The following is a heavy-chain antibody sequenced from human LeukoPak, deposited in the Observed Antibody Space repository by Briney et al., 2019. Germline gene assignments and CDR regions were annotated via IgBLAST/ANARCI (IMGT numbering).Heavy chain of an antibody. Sequence: GGSLRLSCAASGFTFSSYAMHWVRQAPGKGLEYVSAISTNGSSAYYANSVKGRFTISRDNSKNTLYLQMNSLRAEDTAVYYCAKGTAMVVEYYYGMDVWGQGTTVTVSS. J-gene: IGHJ6*02. CDR1: GFTFSSYA. CDR3: AKGTAMVVEYYYGMDV. D-gene: IGHD5-18*01. V-gene: IGHV3-64*01. CDR2: ISTNGSSA.